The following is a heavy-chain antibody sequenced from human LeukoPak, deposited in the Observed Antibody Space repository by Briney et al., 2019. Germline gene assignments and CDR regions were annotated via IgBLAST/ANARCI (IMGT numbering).Heavy chain of an antibody. J-gene: IGHJ6*03. CDR1: GFTFSSSG. CDR2: IRNDGSDK. CDR3: AKEGGQNYYYYMDV. Sequence: GGSLRLSCAASGFTFSSSGMHWVRQAPGKGLEWVSFIRNDGSDKHYADSVKGRFTISRDNSKNMLYLQMNSLRANDTAIYYCAKEGGQNYYYYMDVWGKGTPVTVSS. V-gene: IGHV3-30*02. D-gene: IGHD2-15*01.